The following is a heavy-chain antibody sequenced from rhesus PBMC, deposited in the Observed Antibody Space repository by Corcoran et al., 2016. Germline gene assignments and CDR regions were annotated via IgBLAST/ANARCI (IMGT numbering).Heavy chain of an antibody. CDR1: GFTVSSYW. V-gene: IGHV3-11*01. CDR2: MYGITM. J-gene: IGHJ4*01. Sequence: EVQLAESGGGLVQPGGSLRLSCAASGFTVSSYWMSWVRQAPGKGLEWLSDMYGITMYCGDSVKVRFTVSGDNANNSLYLQMNSLRAEDTAVYYCARDRVNWNDDYFDYWGQGVLVTVSS. D-gene: IGHD1-7*02. CDR3: ARDRVNWNDDYFDY.